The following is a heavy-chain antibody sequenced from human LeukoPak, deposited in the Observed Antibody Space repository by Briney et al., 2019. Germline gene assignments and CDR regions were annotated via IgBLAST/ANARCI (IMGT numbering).Heavy chain of an antibody. J-gene: IGHJ4*02. CDR3: ASGGIAVAKTFDY. Sequence: GASVKVSCKASGGTFSSYAISWVRQAPGQGLEWMGGIIPIFGTANYAQKFQGRVTITADVSTSTAYMELSSLRSEDAAVYYCASGGIAVAKTFDYWGQGTLVTVSS. D-gene: IGHD6-19*01. CDR2: IIPIFGTA. CDR1: GGTFSSYA. V-gene: IGHV1-69*01.